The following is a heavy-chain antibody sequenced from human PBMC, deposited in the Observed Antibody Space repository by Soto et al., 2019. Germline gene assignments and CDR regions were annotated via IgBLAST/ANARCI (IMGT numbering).Heavy chain of an antibody. CDR3: ARISCKGGSCYFDFDH. J-gene: IGHJ4*02. V-gene: IGHV1-46*02. CDR1: GYSFKDHY. CDR2: INPSGEHT. D-gene: IGHD2-15*01. Sequence: ASVKVSCKASGYSFKDHYMHWVRQAPGRGLEWVGIINPSGEHTNYAQQFRGRVAMSRDTSTSTAYMELRSLRSEDTAVYFCARISCKGGSCYFDFDHWGQGTLVTVSS.